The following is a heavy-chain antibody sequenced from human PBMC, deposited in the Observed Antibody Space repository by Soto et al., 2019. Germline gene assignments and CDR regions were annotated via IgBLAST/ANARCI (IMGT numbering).Heavy chain of an antibody. CDR2: IYPGDSDT. J-gene: IGHJ6*02. V-gene: IGHV5-51*01. D-gene: IGHD2-15*01. CDR1: GYTFTSYW. CDR3: ARFLGYCSGCSCYEDYYHYGIYV. Sequence: PGESLKISCKGSGYTFTSYWIGWVRHMPGKGLEWMGIIYPGDSDTRYSPSFQGQVTISADKSISTAYLQWSSLKASDTAMYYCARFLGYCSGCSCYEDYYHYGIYVRAQRTTVTVS.